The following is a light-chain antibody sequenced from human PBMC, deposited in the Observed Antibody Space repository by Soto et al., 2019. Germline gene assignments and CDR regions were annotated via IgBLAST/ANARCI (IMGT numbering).Light chain of an antibody. Sequence: QSVLTQPPSLSGAPGQTVTISCAGGSSNIGPGLDVHWYQQVSGAAPKLLIYGNSNRPTGAPDRFPGPRSGPSASLAIPGLQPEDEAEYYCQSYDSSLRGAVFGPGTKGTVL. V-gene: IGLV1-40*01. J-gene: IGLJ1*01. CDR3: QSYDSSLRGAV. CDR1: SSNIGPGLD. CDR2: GNS.